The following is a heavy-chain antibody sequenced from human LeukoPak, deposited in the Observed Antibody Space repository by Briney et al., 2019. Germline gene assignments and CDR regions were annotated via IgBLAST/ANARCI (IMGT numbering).Heavy chain of an antibody. CDR3: ARSDTAMGTPFDY. V-gene: IGHV5-51*01. Sequence: GESLKISCKTSGYTFTNYWIGWVRQMPGKGLEWMGIIYPDDSDTRYSPSFQRQVTISADKSVNTAYLQWSSLKASDTAMYYCARSDTAMGTPFDYWGQGTLVTVSS. D-gene: IGHD5-18*01. J-gene: IGHJ4*02. CDR2: IYPDDSDT. CDR1: GYTFTNYW.